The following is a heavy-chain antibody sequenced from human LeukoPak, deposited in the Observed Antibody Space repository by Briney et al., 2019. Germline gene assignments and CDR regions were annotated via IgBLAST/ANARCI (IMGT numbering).Heavy chain of an antibody. CDR1: GFTFSSYW. D-gene: IGHD6-13*01. V-gene: IGHV3-30*05. J-gene: IGHJ5*02. Sequence: GGSLRLSCVVSGFTFSSYWMAWVRQAPGKGLEWVAVISYDGSNKYYADSVKGRFAISRDNANSSLYLQMDSLSPEGTAVYYCARDPHNVAANWFDPWGQGALVTVSS. CDR3: ARDPHNVAANWFDP. CDR2: ISYDGSNK.